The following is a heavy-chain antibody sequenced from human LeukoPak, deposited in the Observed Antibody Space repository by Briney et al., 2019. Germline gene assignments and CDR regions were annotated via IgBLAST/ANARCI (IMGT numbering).Heavy chain of an antibody. D-gene: IGHD5-18*01. CDR1: GYTFTSYY. J-gene: IGHJ4*02. CDR3: ARDMDTAMDFDY. Sequence: GASVKVSCKASGYTFTSYYMHWVRQAPGQGLEWMGIINPSGGSTSYAQKFQGRGTMTRDTSTSTVYMELSSLRSEDAAVYYCARDMDTAMDFDYWGQGTLVTVSS. CDR2: INPSGGST. V-gene: IGHV1-46*01.